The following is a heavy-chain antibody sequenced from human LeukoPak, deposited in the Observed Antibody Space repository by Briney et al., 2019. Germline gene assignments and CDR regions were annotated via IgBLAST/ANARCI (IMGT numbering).Heavy chain of an antibody. J-gene: IGHJ6*02. Sequence: ASVKVSCKSSGYTFTSYYMNWVRQAPGQGREWMGITNPSGGSTSYAQKFQDRVAMTRDTSRSTVYMELSSLTSEDTAVYYCARDGVTDGMDVWGQGTTVTVSS. CDR3: ARDGVTDGMDV. D-gene: IGHD5-18*01. V-gene: IGHV1-46*01. CDR2: TNPSGGST. CDR1: GYTFTSYY.